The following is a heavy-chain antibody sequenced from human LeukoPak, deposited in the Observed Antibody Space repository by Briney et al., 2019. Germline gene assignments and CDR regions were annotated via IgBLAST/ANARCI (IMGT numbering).Heavy chain of an antibody. CDR3: VRARELNM. Sequence: GGSLRLSCAASGFTFSSFWMSWVRQAPGRGLEWVANINQDGSEKYYVDSVKGRFTISRDNAKNSVSLQMNSLRAEDTAVYYCVRARELNMWGQGTMVTISS. J-gene: IGHJ3*02. CDR2: INQDGSEK. D-gene: IGHD1-26*01. V-gene: IGHV3-7*05. CDR1: GFTFSSFW.